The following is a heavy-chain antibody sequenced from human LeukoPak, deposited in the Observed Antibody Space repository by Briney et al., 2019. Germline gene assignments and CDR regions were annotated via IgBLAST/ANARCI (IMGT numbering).Heavy chain of an antibody. J-gene: IGHJ4*02. Sequence: GGSLRLSCEGSAFIFSGHWMNWVRQTPGKGLEWVASIKEDGSERQYVDSVKGRFSISRDNTKGSLFLQLNSLRAEDTAVYYCAKVGPRDGYREYYFDCWGQGTLVTVSS. D-gene: IGHD5-24*01. CDR1: AFIFSGHW. V-gene: IGHV3-7*03. CDR2: IKEDGSER. CDR3: AKVGPRDGYREYYFDC.